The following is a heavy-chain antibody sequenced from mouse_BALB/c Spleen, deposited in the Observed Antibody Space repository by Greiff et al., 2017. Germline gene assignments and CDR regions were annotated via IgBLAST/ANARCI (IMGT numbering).Heavy chain of an antibody. J-gene: IGHJ4*01. CDR3: ARGYDYDAMDY. CDR2: ISYSGST. V-gene: IGHV3-2*02. Sequence: DVQLQESGPGLVKPSQSLSLTCTVTGYSITSDYAWNWIRQFPGNKLEWMGYISYSGSTSYNPSLKSRISITRDTSKNQFFLQLNSVTTEDTATYYCARGYDYDAMDYWGQGTSVTVSS. CDR1: GYSITSDYA.